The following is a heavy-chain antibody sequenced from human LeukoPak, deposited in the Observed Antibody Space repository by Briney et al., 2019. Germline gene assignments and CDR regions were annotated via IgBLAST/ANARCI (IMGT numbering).Heavy chain of an antibody. CDR1: GGTFSSYA. CDR3: ARVARPYCGGDCYSAWFDP. J-gene: IGHJ5*02. Sequence: SVKVSCKASGGTFSSYAISWVRQAPGQGLEWMGGIIPIFGTANYAQKFQGRVTITADESTSTAYMELSSLRSEDTAVYYCARVARPYCGGDCYSAWFDPWGRGTLVIVSS. V-gene: IGHV1-69*13. CDR2: IIPIFGTA. D-gene: IGHD2-21*02.